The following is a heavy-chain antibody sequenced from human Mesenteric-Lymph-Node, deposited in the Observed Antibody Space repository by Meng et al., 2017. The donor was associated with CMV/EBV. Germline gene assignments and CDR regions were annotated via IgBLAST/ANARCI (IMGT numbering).Heavy chain of an antibody. CDR3: ARGWGGYNSYRTEYNFFHP. D-gene: IGHD5-24*01. J-gene: IGHJ5*02. V-gene: IGHV4-59*01. CDR1: GGSISSYY. Sequence: GSLRLSCTVSGGSISSYYWSWIRQPPGKGLEWIGYIYHSGSTNYSPSLKSRVTISIDTSKNQFSLKLNSVTAADTAVYYCARGWGGYNSYRTEYNFFHPWGQGTLVTVSS. CDR2: IYHSGST.